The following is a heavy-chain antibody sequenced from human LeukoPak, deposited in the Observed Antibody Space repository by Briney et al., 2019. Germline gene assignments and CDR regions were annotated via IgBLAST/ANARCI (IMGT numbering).Heavy chain of an antibody. V-gene: IGHV4-4*07. CDR2: IYTSGST. CDR3: ARESLELRVNYYYGMDV. J-gene: IGHJ6*02. CDR1: GGSISSYY. Sequence: SETLSLTCTVSGGSISSYYWSWIRQPAGKGLEWIGRIYTSGSTNYNPSLKSRVTMSVDTSKNQFSLKLSSVTAADTAVYYCARESLELRVNYYYGMDVWGQGTTVTVSS. D-gene: IGHD1-7*01.